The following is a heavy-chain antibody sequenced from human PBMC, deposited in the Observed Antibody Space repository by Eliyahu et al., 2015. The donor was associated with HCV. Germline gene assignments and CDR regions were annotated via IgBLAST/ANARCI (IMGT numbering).Heavy chain of an antibody. V-gene: IGHV1-69*01. CDR2: IIPIFGRT. CDR3: ARSDCTSPNCYIPGVDYPMDV. Sequence: QVQLVQSGAEVKKPGSSVKVSCKTSGDTFSSYAIXWVRQAPGQGLEXMGGIIPIFGRTDYAQKFQGRVXITADESTSTAYMELNSLISEDTAVYYCARSDCTSPNCYIPGVDYPMDVWGQGTAVTVSS. CDR1: GDTFSSYA. D-gene: IGHD2-2*02. J-gene: IGHJ6*02.